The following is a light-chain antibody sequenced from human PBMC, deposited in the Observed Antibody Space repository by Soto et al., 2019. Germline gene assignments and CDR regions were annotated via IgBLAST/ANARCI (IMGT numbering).Light chain of an antibody. J-gene: IGKJ4*01. CDR1: QSVSSTY. V-gene: IGKV3-20*01. CDR2: GAS. Sequence: EIVLTQSPGTLSLSPGERATLSCRASQSVSSTYLAWYQQKPGQAPRLLIYGASSRATGIPDRFSGSGYGTYLTLTISRLEPEDFSVYSCQRYGSLVLTFGGGTKVEIK. CDR3: QRYGSLVLT.